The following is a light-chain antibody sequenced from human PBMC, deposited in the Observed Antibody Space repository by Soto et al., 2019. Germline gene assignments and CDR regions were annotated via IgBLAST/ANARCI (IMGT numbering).Light chain of an antibody. CDR3: SSYTSISTYV. Sequence: QSVLTQPASVSGSPGQSITISCTGTSSDVGGYNFVSWYQQHPDKAPKLMIYDVTNRPLGVSNRFSGSKSGNTASLTIYGLQAEDEADYYCSSYTSISTYVFGTGTKLTVL. V-gene: IGLV2-14*01. CDR2: DVT. CDR1: SSDVGGYNF. J-gene: IGLJ1*01.